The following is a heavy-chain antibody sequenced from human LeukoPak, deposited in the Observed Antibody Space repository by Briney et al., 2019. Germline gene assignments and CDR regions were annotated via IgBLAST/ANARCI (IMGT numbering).Heavy chain of an antibody. CDR1: GFTFSTYC. J-gene: IGHJ1*01. V-gene: IGHV3-7*05. CDR2: IKQDGSET. Sequence: GGSLRLSCAASGFTFSTYCMNWVRQAPGKGLEWVANIKQDGSETDYVDSVKGRFTISRDNAKNSLYLQMNSLRAEDTAVYYCARGGLMTTVTTFWGQGTLVTVSS. CDR3: ARGGLMTTVTTF. D-gene: IGHD4-17*01.